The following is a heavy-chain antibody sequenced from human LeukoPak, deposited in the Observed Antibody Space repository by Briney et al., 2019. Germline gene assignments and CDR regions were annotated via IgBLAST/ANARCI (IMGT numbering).Heavy chain of an antibody. D-gene: IGHD5-18*01. J-gene: IGHJ6*03. Sequence: ASVKVSCKASGYTFTGYYMHWVRQAPGQGLEWMGWINPNSGGTNYAQKFQGRVTMTRDTSISTAYMELSRLRSEDTAVYYCASLSNGYSYGYSPYYYYYMDVWGKGTTVTVSS. CDR1: GYTFTGYY. CDR3: ASLSNGYSYGYSPYYYYYMDV. CDR2: INPNSGGT. V-gene: IGHV1-2*02.